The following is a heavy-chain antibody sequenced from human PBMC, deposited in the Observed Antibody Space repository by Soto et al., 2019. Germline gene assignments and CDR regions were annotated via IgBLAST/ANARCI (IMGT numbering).Heavy chain of an antibody. CDR1: GFTFSSYS. V-gene: IGHV3-48*02. CDR2: ISSSSSTI. CDR3: ARTWDIVVVVANYYYGMDV. J-gene: IGHJ6*02. Sequence: EVQLVESGGGLVQPGGSLRLSCAASGFTFSSYSMNWVRQAPGKGLEWVSYISSSSSTIYYAGSVKGRFTISRDNAKNSLYLQINSLRYEDTAVYYCARTWDIVVVVANYYYGMDVWGQGTTVTVSS. D-gene: IGHD2-15*01.